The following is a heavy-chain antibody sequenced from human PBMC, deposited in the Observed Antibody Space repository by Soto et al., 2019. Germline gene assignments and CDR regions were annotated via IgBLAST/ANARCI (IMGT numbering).Heavy chain of an antibody. CDR3: AREAHSSSSSGVFDY. CDR1: GGSISSYY. CDR2: IYYSGST. D-gene: IGHD6-13*01. Sequence: PSETLSLTCTVSGGSISSYYWSWIRQPPGKGLEWIGYIYYSGSTNYNPSLKSRVTISVDTSKNQFSLKLSSVTAADTAVYYCAREAHSSSSSGVFDYWGQGTLVTVSS. V-gene: IGHV4-59*01. J-gene: IGHJ4*02.